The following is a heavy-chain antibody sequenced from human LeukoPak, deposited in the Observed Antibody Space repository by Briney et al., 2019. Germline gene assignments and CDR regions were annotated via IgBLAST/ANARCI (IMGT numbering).Heavy chain of an antibody. V-gene: IGHV3-74*01. Sequence: PGGSLRLSCAASGFSFSSYWMHWVRQAPGKGLVWVSRINYGGSSTSYADSVKGRFTISRDNSKNTLYLQINSLRAEDTAGYYCAKDGADYDSDYFDYWGQGTLVTVSS. CDR2: INYGGSST. D-gene: IGHD3-3*01. J-gene: IGHJ4*02. CDR3: AKDGADYDSDYFDY. CDR1: GFSFSSYW.